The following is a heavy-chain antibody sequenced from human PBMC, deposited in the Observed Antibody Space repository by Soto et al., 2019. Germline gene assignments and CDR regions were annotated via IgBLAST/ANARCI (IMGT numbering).Heavy chain of an antibody. CDR3: ARGVVVATRALDY. V-gene: IGHV4-31*03. Sequence: PSETLSLTCTVSGGSISSGGYYWSWIRQHPGKGLEWIGYIYYSGSTYYNPSLKSRVTISVDTSKNQFSLKLSSVTAADTAVYYCARGVVVATRALDYWGQGTMVTVYS. J-gene: IGHJ4*02. CDR2: IYYSGST. D-gene: IGHD2-15*01. CDR1: GGSISSGGYY.